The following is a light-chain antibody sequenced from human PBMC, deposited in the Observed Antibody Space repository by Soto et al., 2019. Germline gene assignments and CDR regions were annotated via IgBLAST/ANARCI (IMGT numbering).Light chain of an antibody. J-gene: IGLJ1*01. Sequence: QSALTQPASVSGSPGQSITISCTGTSSDVGGYNYVSWYQQHPGEAPKLMIYEVSNRPSGVSNRFSGSKSGNTASLTISGLQAEDEADYYCSSYTRSSNLVFGNRTKVTV. CDR2: EVS. V-gene: IGLV2-14*01. CDR3: SSYTRSSNLV. CDR1: SSDVGGYNY.